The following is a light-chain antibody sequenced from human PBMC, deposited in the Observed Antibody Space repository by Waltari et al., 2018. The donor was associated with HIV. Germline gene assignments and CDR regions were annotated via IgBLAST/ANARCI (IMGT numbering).Light chain of an antibody. Sequence: EVVLTQSPSTLSLSQGERATLSCRASQNIGNYLAWYQQQPGQAPRLLIYDASTRASGIPARFSGSGSGTDCTRTISSLEPEDVAVYYCQQRSNWPPVTFGQGTRLEI. CDR2: DAS. V-gene: IGKV3-11*01. CDR1: QNIGNY. J-gene: IGKJ5*01. CDR3: QQRSNWPPVT.